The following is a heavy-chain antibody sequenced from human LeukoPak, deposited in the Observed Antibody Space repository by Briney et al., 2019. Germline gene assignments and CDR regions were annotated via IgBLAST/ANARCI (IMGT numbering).Heavy chain of an antibody. J-gene: IGHJ5*02. V-gene: IGHV3-23*01. D-gene: IGHD3-3*01. CDR3: AKDGRDYDFWSGYPTHRWFDP. CDR1: GFTLSSYA. Sequence: GGSLRLSCAASGFTLSSYAMSWVRQAPGKGLEWVSAISGSGGSTYYADSVKGRFTISRDNSKNTLYLQMNSLRAEDTAVYYCAKDGRDYDFWSGYPTHRWFDPWGQGTLVTVSS. CDR2: ISGSGGST.